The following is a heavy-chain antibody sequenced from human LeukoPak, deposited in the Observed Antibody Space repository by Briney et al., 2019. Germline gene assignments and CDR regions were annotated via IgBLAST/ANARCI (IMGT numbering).Heavy chain of an antibody. J-gene: IGHJ6*03. V-gene: IGHV1-18*01. CDR1: GYTFTSYD. D-gene: IGHD3/OR15-3a*01. CDR3: ARVGLYYYYMDV. Sequence: RWASVKVSCKASGYTFTSYDINWVRQAPGQGLEWMGWISAYNGNTNYAQKLQGRVTMTTDTSTSTAYMELRSLRSDDTAVYYCARVGLYYYYMDVWGKGTTVTVSS. CDR2: ISAYNGNT.